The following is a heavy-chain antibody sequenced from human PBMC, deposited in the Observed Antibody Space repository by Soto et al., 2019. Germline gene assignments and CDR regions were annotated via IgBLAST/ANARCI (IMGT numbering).Heavy chain of an antibody. D-gene: IGHD3-22*01. J-gene: IGHJ6*02. Sequence: TLSLTCTVAGCSISSGGYYWSWIRQHRGKGLEWTGYIYYSGSTYYNPSLKSRVTISVDTSKNQFSLKLSSVTAADTAVYYCARDQKYDSSGYSRSIYYYGMDDWGQGTTVTVSS. V-gene: IGHV4-31*03. CDR1: GCSISSGGYY. CDR3: ARDQKYDSSGYSRSIYYYGMDD. CDR2: IYYSGST.